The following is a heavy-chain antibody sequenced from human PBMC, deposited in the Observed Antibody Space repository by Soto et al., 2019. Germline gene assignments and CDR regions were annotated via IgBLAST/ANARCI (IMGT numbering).Heavy chain of an antibody. CDR2: ISYDGSNK. J-gene: IGHJ6*02. D-gene: IGHD4-4*01. CDR1: GFTFSSYA. Sequence: GGSLRLSCAASGFTFSSYAMHWVRQAPGKGLEWVAVISYDGSNKYYADSVKGRFTISRDNSKNTLYLQMNSLRAEDTAVYYCARAGYSNYDFHYYYGMDVWGQGTTVTVSS. CDR3: ARAGYSNYDFHYYYGMDV. V-gene: IGHV3-30-3*01.